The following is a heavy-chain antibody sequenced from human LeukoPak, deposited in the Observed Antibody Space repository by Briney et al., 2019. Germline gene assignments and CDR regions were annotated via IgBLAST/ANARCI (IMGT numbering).Heavy chain of an antibody. V-gene: IGHV1-8*01. CDR3: ARGLTMVRGIISGF. J-gene: IGHJ4*02. D-gene: IGHD3-10*01. Sequence: GASVKVSCKASGYTFTSYDINWVRQATGQGLEWMGWMNPNSGNTGYAQKFQGRVTMTRNTSISTAYMELSSLRSEDTAVYYCARGLTMVRGIISGFWGQGTLVTVSS. CDR1: GYTFTSYD. CDR2: MNPNSGNT.